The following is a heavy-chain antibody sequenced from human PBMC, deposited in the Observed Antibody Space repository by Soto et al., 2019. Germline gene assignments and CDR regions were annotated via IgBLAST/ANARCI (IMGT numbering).Heavy chain of an antibody. CDR3: ARGGKERFRGSGMDV. D-gene: IGHD1-1*01. CDR2: IITFFGAA. CDR1: GGRFNTYA. Sequence: SVKVSCKASGGRFNTYAINWVRQAPGQGLEWLGGIITFFGAAMYAQKFQGRVTITADEFTTTAYMELSSLRSEDTAVYYCARGGKERFRGSGMDVWGQGTTVTVS. J-gene: IGHJ6*02. V-gene: IGHV1-69*13.